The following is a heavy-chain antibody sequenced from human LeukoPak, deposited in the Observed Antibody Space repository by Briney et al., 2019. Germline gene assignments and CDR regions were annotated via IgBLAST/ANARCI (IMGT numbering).Heavy chain of an antibody. CDR2: ISAYNGDT. CDR3: AREHDTKVPYYNGMDV. CDR1: GFTFTKHG. J-gene: IGHJ6*02. Sequence: GASVKVSCKASGFTFTKHGFSWVRQAPGQGLEWMGWISAYNGDTYYAQKLQGRVTVTTDTSTTTAYMELRSLTYDDTAVYYCAREHDTKVPYYNGMDVWGQGTMVTVSS. D-gene: IGHD3-10*01. V-gene: IGHV1-18*01.